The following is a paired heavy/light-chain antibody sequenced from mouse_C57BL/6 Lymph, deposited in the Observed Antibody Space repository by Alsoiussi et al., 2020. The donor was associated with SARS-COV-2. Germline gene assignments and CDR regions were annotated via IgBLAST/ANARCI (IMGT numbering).Heavy chain of an antibody. CDR2: IHPNSGST. V-gene: IGHV1-64*01. Sequence: QVQLQQPGAELVKPGASVKLSCKASGYTFTSYWMHWVKQRPGQGLEWIGMIHPNSGSTNYNEKFKSKATLTVDKSSSTAYMQLSSLTSEDSAVYYCARRNYFDYWGQGTTLTVSS. CDR3: ARRNYFDY. CDR1: GYTFTSYW. J-gene: IGHJ2*01.
Light chain of an antibody. J-gene: IGLJ3*01. CDR2: GTN. CDR3: ALWYSNHFI. CDR1: TGAVTTSNY. Sequence: QAVVTQESALTTSPGETVTLTCRSSTGAVTTSNYANWVQEKPDHLFTGLIGGTNNRAPGVPARFSGSLIGDKAALTITGAQTEDEAIYFCALWYSNHFIFGSGTKVTVL. V-gene: IGLV1*01.